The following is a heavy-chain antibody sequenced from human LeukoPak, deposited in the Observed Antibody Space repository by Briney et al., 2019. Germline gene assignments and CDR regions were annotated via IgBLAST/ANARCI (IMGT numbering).Heavy chain of an antibody. J-gene: IGHJ4*02. CDR1: GGSISSSNW. D-gene: IGHD6-19*01. Sequence: SGTLSLTCAVSGGSISSSNWWSWVRQPPGKGLGWIGEIYHSGSTNYNPSLKSRVTISVDKSKNQFSLKLSSVTAADTAVYYCARAGYSSGWYLGGFDYWGQGTLVTVSS. V-gene: IGHV4-4*02. CDR3: ARAGYSSGWYLGGFDY. CDR2: IYHSGST.